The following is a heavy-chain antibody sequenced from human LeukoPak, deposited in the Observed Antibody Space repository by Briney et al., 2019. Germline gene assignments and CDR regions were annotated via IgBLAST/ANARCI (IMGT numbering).Heavy chain of an antibody. CDR2: IYTSGST. Sequence: PSQTLSLTCTVSGGSISSGDYYWSWIRQPAGKGLEWIGHIYTSGSTNYNPSLKSRVTISVDTSKNQFSLKLSSVTATDTAVYYCARDYDFWSATDYWGQGTLVTVSS. CDR1: GGSISSGDYY. J-gene: IGHJ4*02. CDR3: ARDYDFWSATDY. D-gene: IGHD3-3*01. V-gene: IGHV4-61*09.